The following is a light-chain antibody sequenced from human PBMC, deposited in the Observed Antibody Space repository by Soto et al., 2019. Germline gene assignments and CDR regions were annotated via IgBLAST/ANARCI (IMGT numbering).Light chain of an antibody. CDR1: SSNLGAGYD. CDR2: GNR. V-gene: IGLV1-40*01. CDR3: QAYDYSLTASV. J-gene: IGLJ3*02. Sequence: QSALTQPPSVSGAPGQRVTLSCTGNSSNLGAGYDVHWYQQLPGAAPKLVIFGNRNRPSGVPERFSGSKSGTSASLAITGLQAEEEADYYCQAYDYSLTASVFGGGTKVTVL.